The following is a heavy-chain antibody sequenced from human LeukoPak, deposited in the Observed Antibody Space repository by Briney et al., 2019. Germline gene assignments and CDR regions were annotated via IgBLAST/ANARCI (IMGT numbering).Heavy chain of an antibody. J-gene: IGHJ6*03. D-gene: IGHD2-2*01. V-gene: IGHV4-4*07. CDR3: ARASVPAAKDYYYYYMDV. CDR2: IYTSGST. CDR1: GGSISSYY. Sequence: KPSETLSLTCPVSGGSISSYYWSWIRQPAGKGLEWIGRIYTSGSTNYNPSLKSRVTMSVDTSKNQFSLKLSSVTAADTAVYYCARASVPAAKDYYYYYMDVWGKGTTVTVSS.